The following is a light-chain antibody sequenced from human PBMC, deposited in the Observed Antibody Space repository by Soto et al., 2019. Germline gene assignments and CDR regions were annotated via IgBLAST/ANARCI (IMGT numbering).Light chain of an antibody. CDR2: DVS. J-gene: IGLJ1*01. CDR3: ASYTPSSTLPYV. Sequence: QSARTQPASGSGSPLQSITLSCTGTSSDVGSYNYVSWYQQHPGKAPKLMLYDVSDRPSGVSNRFSGSKSGNTASLILSGLQPDAEADYYCASYTPSSTLPYVFGTGTKVTVL. CDR1: SSDVGSYNY. V-gene: IGLV2-14*01.